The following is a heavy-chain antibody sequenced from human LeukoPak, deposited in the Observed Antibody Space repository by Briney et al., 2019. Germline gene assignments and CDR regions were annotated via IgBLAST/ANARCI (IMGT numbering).Heavy chain of an antibody. J-gene: IGHJ4*02. CDR1: GGSISSYY. D-gene: IGHD6-19*01. V-gene: IGHV4-59*01. CDR3: ARAATSSGWYIGY. Sequence: PSETLSLTCTVSGGSISSYYWSWIRQPTGKGLEWIGYIYYSGSTNYNPSLKSRVTISVDTSKNQFSLKLSSVTAADTAVYYCARAATSSGWYIGYWGQGTLVTVSS. CDR2: IYYSGST.